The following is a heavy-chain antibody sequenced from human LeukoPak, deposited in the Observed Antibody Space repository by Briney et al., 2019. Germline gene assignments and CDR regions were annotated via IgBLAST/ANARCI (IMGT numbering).Heavy chain of an antibody. CDR2: IYYSGST. Sequence: SETLSLTCTVSGGSISSYYWSWIRQPPGKGLEWIGYIYYSGSTNYNPSLKSRVTISVDTSKNQFSLKLSSVTAADTAVYYCARVRAAADAFDIWGQGTMVTVSS. V-gene: IGHV4-59*01. CDR1: GGSISSYY. J-gene: IGHJ3*02. CDR3: ARVRAAADAFDI. D-gene: IGHD6-25*01.